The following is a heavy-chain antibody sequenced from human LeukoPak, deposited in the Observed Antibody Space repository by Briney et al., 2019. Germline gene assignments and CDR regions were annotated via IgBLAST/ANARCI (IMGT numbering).Heavy chain of an antibody. Sequence: GGSLKLSCAASGFTFSGSAMHWVRQASGKGLEWLGRIRSKADSYTTAYAASVKGRFIVSRDDSKDTAYLQMNSLKTEDTAVYYCRAAADLNDYWGQGTLVTVSS. CDR2: IRSKADSYTT. CDR3: RAAADLNDY. CDR1: GFTFSGSA. V-gene: IGHV3-73*01. D-gene: IGHD6-13*01. J-gene: IGHJ4*02.